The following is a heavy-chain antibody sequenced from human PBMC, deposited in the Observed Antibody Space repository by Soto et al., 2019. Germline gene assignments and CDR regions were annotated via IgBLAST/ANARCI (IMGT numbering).Heavy chain of an antibody. D-gene: IGHD6-13*01. V-gene: IGHV4-39*01. CDR1: GGSISSSSYY. J-gene: IGHJ4*02. CDR3: ARYRIAAAALDY. Sequence: PSETLSLTCTVSGGSISSSSYYWGGILQPPGKGLEWIGSIYYSGSTYYNPSLKSRVTISVDTSKNQFSLKLSSVTAADTAVYYCARYRIAAAALDYWGQGTLVTVSS. CDR2: IYYSGST.